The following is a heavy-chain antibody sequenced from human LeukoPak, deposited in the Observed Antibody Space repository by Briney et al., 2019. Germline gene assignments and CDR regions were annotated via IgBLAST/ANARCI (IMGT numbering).Heavy chain of an antibody. Sequence: SQTLSLTCTVSGGSISSGSYYWSWIRQPAGKGLEWIGRIYTSGSTNYNPSLKSRVTISVDTSKNQFSLKLNSVTAADTAVYYCARGNEQLVTKYYYYGMDVWGQGTTVTVSS. V-gene: IGHV4-61*02. CDR3: ARGNEQLVTKYYYYGMDV. D-gene: IGHD6-13*01. CDR1: GGSISSGSYY. J-gene: IGHJ6*02. CDR2: IYTSGST.